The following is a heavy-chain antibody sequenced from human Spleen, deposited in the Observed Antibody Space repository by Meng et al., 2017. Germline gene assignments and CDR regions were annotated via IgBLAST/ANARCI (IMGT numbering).Heavy chain of an antibody. CDR2: IKQDGSEK. CDR1: GLTFINYW. J-gene: IGHJ1*01. D-gene: IGHD1-1*01. V-gene: IGHV3-7*01. CDR3: TNDRLNH. Sequence: GESLKISCAASGLTFINYWMSWVRQAPGKGLEWVANIKQDGSEKYFVDSVKGRFTISRDNAKNSLYLQMNSLRAEDTALYYCTNDRLNHWGQGALVTVSS.